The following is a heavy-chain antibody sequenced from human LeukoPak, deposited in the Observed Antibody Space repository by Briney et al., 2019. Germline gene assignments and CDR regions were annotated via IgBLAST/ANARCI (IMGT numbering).Heavy chain of an antibody. V-gene: IGHV3-7*03. CDR1: GFTFSNYW. CDR3: ARDLRITMVRGPYDAFDI. Sequence: GGSLRLSCAASGFTFSNYWMGWVRQAPGKGRQGLANIKKDGSEKYYVDSVKGRFTISRDNAKNTLYLQMNSLRAEDTAVYYCARDLRITMVRGPYDAFDIWGQGTMVTVSS. D-gene: IGHD3-10*01. J-gene: IGHJ3*02. CDR2: IKKDGSEK.